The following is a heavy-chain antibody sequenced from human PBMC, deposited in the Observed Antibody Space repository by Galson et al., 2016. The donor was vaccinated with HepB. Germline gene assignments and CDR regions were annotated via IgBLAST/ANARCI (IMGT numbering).Heavy chain of an antibody. J-gene: IGHJ5*02. Sequence: SLRLSCAASGFTLSSYWMTWVRQAPGKGLEWVSFVYTVGNTYYADSVKGRFTFSRDNSKNTLYLQMNSLRAEDTAVYYCAIFRVAPPAFSWGQGTQVIVSS. CDR1: GFTLSSYW. CDR2: VYTVGNT. CDR3: AIFRVAPPAFS. D-gene: IGHD1-14*01. V-gene: IGHV3-53*01.